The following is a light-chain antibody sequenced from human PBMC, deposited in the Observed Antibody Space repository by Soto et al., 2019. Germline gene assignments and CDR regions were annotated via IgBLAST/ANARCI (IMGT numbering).Light chain of an antibody. CDR1: QTISNY. J-gene: IGKJ5*01. V-gene: IGKV1-39*01. Sequence: DTKMTQAPSSLSASVGHSVTITSRASQTISNYMNWYQQKPGKAPKFLIYAASSLQSGVPSRVSGSGFGTDFTLTISSLQPEDSAIYYCQQADTFPITFGQGTRLEIK. CDR2: AAS. CDR3: QQADTFPIT.